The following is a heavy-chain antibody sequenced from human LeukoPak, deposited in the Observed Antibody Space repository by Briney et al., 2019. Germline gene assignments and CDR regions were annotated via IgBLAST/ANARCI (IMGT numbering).Heavy chain of an antibody. Sequence: PSETLSLTCAVYGGSFSGYYWSWIRQPPGKGLEWIGEINHSGSTNYNPSLKSRVTISVDTSKNQFSLKLSSVTAADTAVYYCAKDTVRPPLEWFLPYDAFDIWGQGTMVTVSS. CDR2: INHSGST. CDR1: GGSFSGYY. J-gene: IGHJ3*02. D-gene: IGHD3-3*01. V-gene: IGHV4-34*01. CDR3: AKDTVRPPLEWFLPYDAFDI.